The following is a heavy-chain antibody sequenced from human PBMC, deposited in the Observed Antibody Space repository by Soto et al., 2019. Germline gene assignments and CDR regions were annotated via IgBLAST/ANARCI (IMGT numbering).Heavy chain of an antibody. D-gene: IGHD1-1*01. CDR1: GFAFSVYA. V-gene: IGHV3-30-3*01. CDR2: ISYDGSDK. CDR3: ARDRGRTDYYAMDV. Sequence: QVHLLESGGGGVLPGRSLRRSCAAPGFAFSVYAMHWVRQAPGKGLEWVSLISYDGSDKYYADSVKGRFTISRDNSKSTLYLQMSSLRADDTAVYFCARDRGRTDYYAMDVWGQGTTVTVSS. J-gene: IGHJ6*02.